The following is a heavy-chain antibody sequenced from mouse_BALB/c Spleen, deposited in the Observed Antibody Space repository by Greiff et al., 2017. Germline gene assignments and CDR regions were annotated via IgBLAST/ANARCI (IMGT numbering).Heavy chain of an antibody. V-gene: IGHV3-6*02. J-gene: IGHJ4*01. D-gene: IGHD1-1*01. CDR3: ARGSTDAMDD. Sequence: EVKLMESGPGLVKPSQSLSLTCSVTGYSITSGYYWNWIRQFPGNKLEWMGYISYDGSNNYNPSLKNRISITRDTSKNQFFLKLNSVTTEDTDTYYCARGSTDAMDDWGQGTSVTVSS. CDR2: ISYDGSN. CDR1: GYSITSGYY.